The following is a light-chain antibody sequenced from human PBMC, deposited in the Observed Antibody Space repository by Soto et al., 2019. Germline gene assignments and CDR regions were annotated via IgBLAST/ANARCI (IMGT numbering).Light chain of an antibody. J-gene: IGKJ5*01. CDR2: GAY. Sequence: EIVLTQSPGTLSLSPGDRATLSCRXSQSVTSRYLAWYQQKPGQAPRLXIYGAYNRATGIQERFSGSGSGTDFTLTISSLEPEDFAVYYCQQYGTSPITFGQGTRLEI. CDR3: QQYGTSPIT. CDR1: QSVTSRY. V-gene: IGKV3-20*01.